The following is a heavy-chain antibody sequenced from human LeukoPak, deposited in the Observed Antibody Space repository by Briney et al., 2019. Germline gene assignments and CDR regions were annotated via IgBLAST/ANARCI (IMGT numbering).Heavy chain of an antibody. V-gene: IGHV3-21*01. J-gene: IGHJ6*03. Sequence: GGSLRLSCAASGFTFSSYNMNWVRQAPGKRLEWVSSISLVSGHIYYAESVKGRFTISRDNAKNSLYLQMNSLRVEDTAVYYCAKDRIRSSSMYYYYYMDVWGKGITVTVSS. CDR2: ISLVSGHI. D-gene: IGHD6-6*01. CDR3: AKDRIRSSSMYYYYYMDV. CDR1: GFTFSSYN.